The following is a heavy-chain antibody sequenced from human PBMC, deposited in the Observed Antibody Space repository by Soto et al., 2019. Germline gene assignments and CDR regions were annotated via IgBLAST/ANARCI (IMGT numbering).Heavy chain of an antibody. V-gene: IGHV1-46*02. Sequence: GASVKVSCKPSGYTLNTYYLHWVRQAPGQGLEWMGIINPSGGSTSYAQKFQGRVTMTRDTSTSTVYMELSSLRSEDTAVYYCARAYYEDIVVVVAANNWFDPWGQGTLVTVSS. D-gene: IGHD2-15*01. J-gene: IGHJ5*02. CDR1: GYTLNTYY. CDR2: INPSGGST. CDR3: ARAYYEDIVVVVAANNWFDP.